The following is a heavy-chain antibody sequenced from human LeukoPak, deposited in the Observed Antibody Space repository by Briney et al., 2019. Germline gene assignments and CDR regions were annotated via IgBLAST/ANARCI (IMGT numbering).Heavy chain of an antibody. CDR2: IYYSGST. V-gene: IGHV4-59*01. CDR3: SSYSPGDSNFDY. CDR1: GGSISSYY. D-gene: IGHD4-17*01. J-gene: IGHJ4*02. Sequence: SETLSLTCTVSGGSISSYYWSWIRQPPGKGLEWIGYIYYSGSTNYNPSLKSRVTISVDTSKNQFSLKLSSVTAADTAVYYWSSYSPGDSNFDYWGPGTLVTVSS.